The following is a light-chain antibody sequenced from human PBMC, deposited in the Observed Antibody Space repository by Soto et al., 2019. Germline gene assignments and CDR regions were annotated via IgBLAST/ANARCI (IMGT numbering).Light chain of an antibody. Sequence: QSVLPQPASVSGSPGQSITISCTGTKTDIGNYNLVSWYQRHPDKAPKLIIYEDTKRPSGISNRFSASKSGTTASLTISGLQAEDEADYHCSSFAGSGTLVVFGGGTKLTVL. CDR1: KTDIGNYNL. J-gene: IGLJ2*01. CDR3: SSFAGSGTLVV. V-gene: IGLV2-23*01. CDR2: EDT.